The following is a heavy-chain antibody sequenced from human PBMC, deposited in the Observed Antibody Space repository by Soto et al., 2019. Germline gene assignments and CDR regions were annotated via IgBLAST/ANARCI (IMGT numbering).Heavy chain of an antibody. J-gene: IGHJ4*02. V-gene: IGHV1-46*01. CDR3: ARDISFNFDF. CDR2: INPSGGST. Sequence: QVQLVQSGAEVKKPGASVKVSCKASGYIFTSYYLHWVRQAPGQGPEWMGIINPSGGSTTHAQKFQGRVTMTRDTSTSTIYMELSSLRSEDTAVYYCARDISFNFDFWGQGTLVTVSS. CDR1: GYIFTSYY.